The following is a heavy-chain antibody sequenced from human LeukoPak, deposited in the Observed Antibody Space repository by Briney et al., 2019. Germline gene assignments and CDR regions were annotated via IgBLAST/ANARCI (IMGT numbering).Heavy chain of an antibody. D-gene: IGHD7-27*01. Sequence: PGGSLRLSCAASGFSFSRNTFNWVRQAPGKGLEWVSTISASGAETFYAASVKGRFTISRDNSKNTLYLQMNSLRAEDTAVYYCARRNWGTESEESYSFDYWGQGTLVTVSS. CDR1: GFSFSRNT. CDR2: ISASGAET. J-gene: IGHJ4*02. V-gene: IGHV3-23*01. CDR3: ARRNWGTESEESYSFDY.